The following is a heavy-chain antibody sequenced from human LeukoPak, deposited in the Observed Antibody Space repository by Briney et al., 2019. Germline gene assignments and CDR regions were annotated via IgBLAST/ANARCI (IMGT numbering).Heavy chain of an antibody. J-gene: IGHJ3*02. CDR2: IYSDGTT. CDR1: GFTVGSNY. V-gene: IGHV3-53*01. CDR3: ARGIDAFDI. D-gene: IGHD2-15*01. Sequence: GGSLRLSCAVSGFTVGSNYMSWVRQAPGKGLEWVSVIYSDGTTYSADSVKGRFTISRDNSKNTLYLQMNSLRAEDTAVYYCARGIDAFDIWGQGTMVTVSS.